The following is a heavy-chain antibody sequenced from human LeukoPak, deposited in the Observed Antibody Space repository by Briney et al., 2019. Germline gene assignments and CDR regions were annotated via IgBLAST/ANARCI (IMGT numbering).Heavy chain of an antibody. D-gene: IGHD3-10*01. CDR1: GDSTSSSGDY. Sequence: SETLSLTCTVSGDSTSSSGDYWGWIRQPPGKGLQWVASVSNSGSIYYNPSLQSRVTIFADMSKNQVSLKLISVTAADTAVYYCARHSDGGFGEMAFHPWGQGTLVTVSS. CDR2: VSNSGSI. J-gene: IGHJ5*02. CDR3: ARHSDGGFGEMAFHP. V-gene: IGHV4-39*01.